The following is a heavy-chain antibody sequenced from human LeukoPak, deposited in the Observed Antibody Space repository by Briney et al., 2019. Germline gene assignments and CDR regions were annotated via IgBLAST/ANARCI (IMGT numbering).Heavy chain of an antibody. CDR3: ARGGGYYDTSGLDY. CDR2: INPSGGST. V-gene: IGHV1-46*01. D-gene: IGHD3-22*01. Sequence: GASVKVSCKASGYTFISYYMHWVRQAPGQGLEWMGMINPSGGSTRNAQKFQGRVTMTRDMSTSTVYMELGSLRSEDTAVYFCARGGGYYDTSGLDYWGQGTLVTVSS. J-gene: IGHJ4*02. CDR1: GYTFISYY.